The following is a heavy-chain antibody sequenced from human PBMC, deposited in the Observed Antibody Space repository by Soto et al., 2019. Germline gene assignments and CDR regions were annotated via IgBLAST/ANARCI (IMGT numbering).Heavy chain of an antibody. D-gene: IGHD6-25*01. CDR3: AGPTFTIAAASYGRSNWFDP. Sequence: KPSETLSLTCSASGGSITSSSHFWGWVRQPPGKGLEWIGTIYFTGNTYYTPSLKRRLTMSIDTSKNEFSLGLNSVTAADTAVYYCAGPTFTIAAASYGRSNWFDPWGPGTLVTVSS. V-gene: IGHV4-39*01. J-gene: IGHJ5*02. CDR1: GGSITSSSHF. CDR2: IYFTGNT.